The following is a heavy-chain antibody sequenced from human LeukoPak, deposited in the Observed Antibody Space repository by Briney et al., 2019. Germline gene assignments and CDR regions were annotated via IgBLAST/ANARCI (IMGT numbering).Heavy chain of an antibody. CDR2: MNPNSGNT. V-gene: IGHV1-8*01. J-gene: IGHJ4*02. D-gene: IGHD1-1*01. CDR1: GYTFPRYD. CDR3: ARVRHGTDVGVYY. Sequence: ASVKVSCKASGYTFPRYDINWVRQATGQGLAWMGWMNPNSGNTGYAQKFQGRVTMTRNTSISTAYMELSSLRSEAAALYYCARVRHGTDVGVYYWGQGTLVTVSS.